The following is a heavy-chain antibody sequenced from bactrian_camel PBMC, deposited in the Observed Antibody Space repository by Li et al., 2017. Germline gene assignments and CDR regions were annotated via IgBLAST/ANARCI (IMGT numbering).Heavy chain of an antibody. D-gene: IGHD6*01. Sequence: GGSLRLSCAASGFLFSSYYISWIRQVPGKGLEWVSSVWLDGSITYCASVKGRFTISRDNAKNTVYLQMDTLKPEDTAMYYCAEGRGSRGEHCYSLNYWGQGTQVTVS. V-gene: IGHV3-2*01. CDR2: VWLDGSIT. J-gene: IGHJ4*01. CDR1: GFLFSSYY. CDR3: AEGRGSRGEHCYSLNY.